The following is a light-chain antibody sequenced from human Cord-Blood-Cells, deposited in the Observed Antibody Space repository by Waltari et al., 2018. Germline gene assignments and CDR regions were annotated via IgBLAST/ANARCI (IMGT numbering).Light chain of an antibody. J-gene: IGKJ4*01. CDR2: DAS. CDR3: QTYDNLPRP. Sequence: DIQMTQSPSYLSASVGDRVTITYQASQDISNYLNWYQQKPAKAPKLLIYDASNLDTGVPTRFGGSGSETDVSYSSSCLRTEDIATFYCQTYDNLPRPFGGGTKVEIK. V-gene: IGKV1-33*01. CDR1: QDISNY.